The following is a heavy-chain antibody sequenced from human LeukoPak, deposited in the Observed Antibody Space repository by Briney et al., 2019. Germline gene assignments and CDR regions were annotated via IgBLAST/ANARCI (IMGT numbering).Heavy chain of an antibody. V-gene: IGHV4-59*01. J-gene: IGHJ4*02. CDR2: IYYSGST. CDR1: GGSINSYY. CDR3: ARAGGYNSPFGY. Sequence: SETLSLTCTVSGGSINSYYWSWIRQPPGKGLEWVGYIYYSGSTNYNPSLKSRVTISVDTSKNQFSLKLGSVTAADTAVYYCARAGGYNSPFGYWGQGTLVTVSS. D-gene: IGHD5-24*01.